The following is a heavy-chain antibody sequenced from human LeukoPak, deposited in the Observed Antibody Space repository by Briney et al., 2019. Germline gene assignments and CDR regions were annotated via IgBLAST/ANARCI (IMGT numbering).Heavy chain of an antibody. CDR2: IYYSGST. V-gene: IGHV4-30-4*08. J-gene: IGHJ4*02. CDR1: GGSISRGDYY. Sequence: SETLSLTCTVSGGSISRGDYYWSWIRQPPGKGLEWIGYIYYSGSTYYNPSLKSRVTISVDTSKNQFSLKLSSVTAADTAVYYCALRYYDILTGYSEFDYWGQGTLVTVSS. CDR3: ALRYYDILTGYSEFDY. D-gene: IGHD3-9*01.